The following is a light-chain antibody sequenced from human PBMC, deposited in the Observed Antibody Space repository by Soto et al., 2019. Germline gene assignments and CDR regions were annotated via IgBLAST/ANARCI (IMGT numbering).Light chain of an antibody. CDR1: QSILYSSNNKNY. CDR3: LQYYTTPEA. CDR2: WAS. J-gene: IGKJ1*01. Sequence: DIVMTQSPDSLAVSLGERATINCKSSQSILYSSNNKNYLAWYQQKPGQRPKLLIYWASTRESGVPDRFSGRGSGTDFTLTISSLQAEDAAVYYCLQYYTTPEAFGQGTKVEIK. V-gene: IGKV4-1*01.